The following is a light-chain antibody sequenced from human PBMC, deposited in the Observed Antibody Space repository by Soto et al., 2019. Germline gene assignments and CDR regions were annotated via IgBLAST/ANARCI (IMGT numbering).Light chain of an antibody. Sequence: QSALTQPRSVSGSPGQSVTISCTGTSSDVGGYNHVSWYQQHPGKAPKLLIFGNTNRPSGVPDRFSGSKSGTSASLAITGLQAEDEADYYCQSYDNSLSGSRVFGGGTKLTVL. CDR3: QSYDNSLSGSRV. J-gene: IGLJ3*02. CDR2: GNT. CDR1: SSDVGGYNH. V-gene: IGLV2-11*01.